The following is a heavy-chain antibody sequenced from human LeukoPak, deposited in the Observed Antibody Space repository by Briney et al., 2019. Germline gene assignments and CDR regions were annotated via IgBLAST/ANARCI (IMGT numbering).Heavy chain of an antibody. D-gene: IGHD3-10*01. CDR2: ISGSGGST. Sequence: GGSLGLSCAASGFTFSSYAMSWVRQAPGKGLEWVSAISGSGGSTYYADSVKGRFTISRDNSKNTLYLQMNSLRAEDTAVYYCAKDPSGAYYGRLNYFDYWGQGTLVTVSS. CDR1: GFTFSSYA. J-gene: IGHJ4*02. CDR3: AKDPSGAYYGRLNYFDY. V-gene: IGHV3-23*01.